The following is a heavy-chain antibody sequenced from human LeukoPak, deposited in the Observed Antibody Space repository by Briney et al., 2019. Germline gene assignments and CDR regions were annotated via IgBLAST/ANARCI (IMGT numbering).Heavy chain of an antibody. V-gene: IGHV3-30-3*01. J-gene: IGHJ4*02. CDR1: GFTFSSYA. D-gene: IGHD2-2*01. CDR3: ARGSSTSLDLYYFDY. CDR2: ISYDGSNK. Sequence: PGGSLRLSCAASGFTFSSYAMHWVRQAPGKGLEWVAVISYDGSNKYYADSVKGRFTISRDNSKNTLYLQMNSLRAEDTAVYYCARGSSTSLDLYYFDYWGQGTLVTVSS.